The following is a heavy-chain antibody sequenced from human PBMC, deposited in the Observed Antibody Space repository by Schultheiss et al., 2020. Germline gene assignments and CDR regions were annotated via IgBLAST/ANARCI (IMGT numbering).Heavy chain of an antibody. V-gene: IGHV1-8*02. D-gene: IGHD1-7*01. CDR1: GFTFTSYG. CDR3: ARGSITGTTSSLYYYYYGMDV. Sequence: ASVKVSCKASGFTFTSYGISWVRQAPGQSLEWMRWMNPNSGNTGYAQKFRGRVSLTRNTSISTAYMELNSLRSEDTAVYYCARGSITGTTSSLYYYYYGMDVWGQGTTVTVSS. J-gene: IGHJ6*02. CDR2: MNPNSGNT.